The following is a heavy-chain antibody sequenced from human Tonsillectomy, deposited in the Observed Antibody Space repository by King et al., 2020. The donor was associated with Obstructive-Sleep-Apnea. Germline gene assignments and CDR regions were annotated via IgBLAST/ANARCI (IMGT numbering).Heavy chain of an antibody. CDR3: AKDRAAVAGGIDY. J-gene: IGHJ4*02. Sequence: VQLVESGGGLVQPGGSLRLSCAASGVTFSSYAMTWVRQAPGKGLEWVSTIIDSGENTYYAGPVKGRLTASRDNSKNTLHLQRKSLRTEDTAIYYCAKDRAAVAGGIDYWGQGTVVTVSS. D-gene: IGHD6-19*01. V-gene: IGHV3-23*04. CDR1: GVTFSSYA. CDR2: IIDSGENT.